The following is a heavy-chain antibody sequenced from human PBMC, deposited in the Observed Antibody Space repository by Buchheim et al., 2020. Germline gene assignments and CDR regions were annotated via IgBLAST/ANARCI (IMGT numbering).Heavy chain of an antibody. CDR2: IGGNGGYI. CDR3: ARVAGVSYNGNWFLDY. J-gene: IGHJ4*02. D-gene: IGHD6-13*01. V-gene: IGHV3-21*01. Sequence: EVQVVESGGGLVQPGESLRLSCTASGLTLSSHSMSWVRQAPGKGLEWLSSIGGNGGYIYYADSVKGRFTISRDNAKNSLHLQMDSLRAEDTALYYCARVAGVSYNGNWFLDYWGQGTL. CDR1: GLTLSSHS.